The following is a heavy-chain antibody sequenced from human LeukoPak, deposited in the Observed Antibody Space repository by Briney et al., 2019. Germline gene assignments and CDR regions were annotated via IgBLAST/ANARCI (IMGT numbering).Heavy chain of an antibody. Sequence: PSETLSLTCAVYGGSFSGYYWSWIRQPPGKGLEWIGEINHSGSTNYNPSLKSRVTISVDTSKNQFSLKLSSVTAADTAVYYCARGIVVVPAAFDYWGQGTLVTVSP. CDR2: INHSGST. CDR1: GGSFSGYY. D-gene: IGHD2-2*01. V-gene: IGHV4-34*01. CDR3: ARGIVVVPAAFDY. J-gene: IGHJ4*02.